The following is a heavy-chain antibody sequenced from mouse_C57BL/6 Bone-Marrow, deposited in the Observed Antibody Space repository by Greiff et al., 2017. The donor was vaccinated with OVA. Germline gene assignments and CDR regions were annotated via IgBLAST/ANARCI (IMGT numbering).Heavy chain of an antibody. CDR3: ARSLYYYGSSPPDY. J-gene: IGHJ2*01. Sequence: VKLVESGAELVKPGASVKISCKASGYAFSSYWMNWVKQRPGKGLEWIGQIYPGDGDTNYNGKFKGKATLTADKSSSTAYMQLSSLTSEDSAVYFCARSLYYYGSSPPDYWGRGTTLTVSS. CDR2: IYPGDGDT. D-gene: IGHD1-1*01. V-gene: IGHV1-80*01. CDR1: GYAFSSYW.